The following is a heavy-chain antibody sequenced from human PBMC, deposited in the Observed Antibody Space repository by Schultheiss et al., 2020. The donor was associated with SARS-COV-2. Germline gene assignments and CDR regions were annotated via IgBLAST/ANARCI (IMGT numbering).Heavy chain of an antibody. J-gene: IGHJ6*02. CDR2: ISDSGNSI. Sequence: GGSLRLSCTASGFTFSTNSMNWVRQAPGKGLEWVSYISDSGNSIYYVDSVKGRFTISRDNAKNSLYLQMNSLRAEDTAVYYCARDPGDGYIVSYYYYGMDVWGQGTTVTVSS. D-gene: IGHD5-24*01. CDR1: GFTFSTNS. V-gene: IGHV3-48*01. CDR3: ARDPGDGYIVSYYYYGMDV.